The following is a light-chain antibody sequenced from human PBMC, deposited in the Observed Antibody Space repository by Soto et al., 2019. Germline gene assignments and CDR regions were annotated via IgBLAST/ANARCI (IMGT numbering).Light chain of an antibody. V-gene: IGKV3D-7*01. CDR3: HQRQSCPRT. Sequence: EIVMTQSTGTLSLTPGEGATLSCRGSHSVGSRYLAGYQQRPGRPPRLLIYQTSTRAAGIPPRFIASGTGTDFTPPITALQPEDFAFYYFHQRQSCPRTFGQGTKVDIK. J-gene: IGKJ1*01. CDR2: QTS. CDR1: HSVGSRY.